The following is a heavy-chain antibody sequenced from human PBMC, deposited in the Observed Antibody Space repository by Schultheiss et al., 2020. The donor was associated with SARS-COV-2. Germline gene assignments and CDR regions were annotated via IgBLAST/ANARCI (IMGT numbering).Heavy chain of an antibody. V-gene: IGHV1-18*01. CDR3: ARETGVVTSYYDYGMDV. CDR2: ISAYNGNT. CDR1: GYTFTSYG. J-gene: IGHJ6*02. D-gene: IGHD4-23*01. Sequence: ASVKVSCKASGYTFTSYGISWVRQAPGQGLEWMGWISAYNGNTNYAQKLQGRVTMTTDTSTSTAYMELRSLRSDDTAVYYCARETGVVTSYYDYGMDVWGQGTTVTGSS.